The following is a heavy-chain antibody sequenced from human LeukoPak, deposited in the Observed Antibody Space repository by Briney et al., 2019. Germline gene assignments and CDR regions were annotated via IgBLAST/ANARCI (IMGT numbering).Heavy chain of an antibody. CDR1: GFTFSSYG. D-gene: IGHD6-13*01. CDR2: IWYDGSNK. J-gene: IGHJ4*02. Sequence: PGRSLRLSCAASGFTFSSYGMHWVRQAPGKGLEWVAVIWYDGSNKYYAGSVKGRFTISRDNSKNTLDLQMNSLRAEDTAVYYCARGFGYSNNYYFDYWGQGTLVTVSS. CDR3: ARGFGYSNNYYFDY. V-gene: IGHV3-33*01.